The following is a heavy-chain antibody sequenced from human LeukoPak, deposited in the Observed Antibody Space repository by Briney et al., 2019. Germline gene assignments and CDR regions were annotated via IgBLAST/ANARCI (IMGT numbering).Heavy chain of an antibody. D-gene: IGHD3-3*01. CDR3: TRKYDFWSGYPGYYFDY. CDR2: IRSKGYGGII. CDR1: GFTLSSYS. Sequence: PGGSLRLSCAASGFTLSSYSMNWVRQAPGMGLEWVSFIRSKGYGGIIEYAASVKGRFTISRDDSKNIAYLQMNSLKTEDTAVYYCTRKYDFWSGYPGYYFDYWGQGTLVTVSS. J-gene: IGHJ4*02. V-gene: IGHV3-49*04.